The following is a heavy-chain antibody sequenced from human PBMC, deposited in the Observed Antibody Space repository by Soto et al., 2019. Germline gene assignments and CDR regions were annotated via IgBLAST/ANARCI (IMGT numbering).Heavy chain of an antibody. Sequence: QITWKESGPTLVKPAQTLTLTCTFSGFSLSTSGVGGGWIRQPPGKALEWLALIYWDDDKNYSPSLKNRLTITKDTSKNQVVLSMTNMDPVDTATYYCAHTPYSGTRSPFDYWDRGTLVTVSS. CDR2: IYWDDDK. D-gene: IGHD3-10*01. V-gene: IGHV2-5*02. J-gene: IGHJ4*02. CDR1: GFSLSTSGVG. CDR3: AHTPYSGTRSPFDY.